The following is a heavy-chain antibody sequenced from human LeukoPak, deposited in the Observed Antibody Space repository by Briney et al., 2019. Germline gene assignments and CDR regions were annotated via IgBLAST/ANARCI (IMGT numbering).Heavy chain of an antibody. V-gene: IGHV4-59*11. J-gene: IGHJ6*02. D-gene: IGHD3-16*01. CDR3: ARFGVDYDMDV. Sequence: SETLSLTCTVSGGSISGHYWTWIRQPPGKGLAWIGQIHYSGRTDYNRSLKSRVTISVDTSKNQLSLKVTSVTGADTAVYYCARFGVDYDMDVWGQGTTVPVSS. CDR2: IHYSGRT. CDR1: GGSISGHY.